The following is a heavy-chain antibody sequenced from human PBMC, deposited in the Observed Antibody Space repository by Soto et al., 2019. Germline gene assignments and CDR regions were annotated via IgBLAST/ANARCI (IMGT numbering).Heavy chain of an antibody. CDR3: ARDQRRQWLVRWYFDY. CDR1: GFNFSSYW. V-gene: IGHV3-7*03. D-gene: IGHD6-19*01. CDR2: IKQDGSEK. J-gene: IGHJ4*02. Sequence: LRLSCAASGFNFSSYWMSWVRQAPGKGLEWVANIKQDGSEKYYVDSVKGRFTISRDNAKNSLYLQMNSLRAEDTAVYYCARDQRRQWLVRWYFDYWGQGTLVTVSS.